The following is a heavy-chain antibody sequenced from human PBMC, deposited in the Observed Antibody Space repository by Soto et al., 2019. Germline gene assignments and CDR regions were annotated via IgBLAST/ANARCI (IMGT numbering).Heavy chain of an antibody. D-gene: IGHD3-22*01. CDR2: INPSGGST. CDR1: GYTFTNFY. CDR3: ARDGPYYDSSGYSYGMDV. Sequence: SVEGSCKASGYTFTNFYMHVERQAPGQGLEWMGIINPSGGSTSYAQKFQGRVTMTRDTSTSTVYMELSSLRSEDTAVYYCARDGPYYDSSGYSYGMDVWGQGTTVTVSS. J-gene: IGHJ6*02. V-gene: IGHV1-46*01.